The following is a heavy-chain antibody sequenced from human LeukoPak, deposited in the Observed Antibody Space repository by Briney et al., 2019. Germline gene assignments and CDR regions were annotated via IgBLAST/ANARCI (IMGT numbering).Heavy chain of an antibody. J-gene: IGHJ4*02. Sequence: GGSLRLSCAASGFTFSSYGMHWVRQAPGKGLEWVAVISYDGSNKYYADSVKGRFTISRDNSKNTLYLQMNSLRAEDTAVYYCAKGYSPVDYYDSSGQRGNFDYWGQGTLVTVSS. CDR1: GFTFSSYG. D-gene: IGHD3-22*01. CDR3: AKGYSPVDYYDSSGQRGNFDY. CDR2: ISYDGSNK. V-gene: IGHV3-30*18.